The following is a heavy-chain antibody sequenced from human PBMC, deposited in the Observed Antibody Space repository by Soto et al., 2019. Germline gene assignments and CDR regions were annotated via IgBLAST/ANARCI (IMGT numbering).Heavy chain of an antibody. CDR2: IIPIFGTA. CDR3: ARVDYYYDSSAVSWFDP. Sequence: SVQVSFKASGGPFSSYAMSWVRQAPGQGLEWMAGIIPIFGTANYAQKFQGRVTITADESTSTAYMELRSLRSEDTAVYYCARVDYYYDSSAVSWFDPWGQGTMFTVSS. J-gene: IGHJ5*02. CDR1: GGPFSSYA. D-gene: IGHD3-22*01. V-gene: IGHV1-69*13.